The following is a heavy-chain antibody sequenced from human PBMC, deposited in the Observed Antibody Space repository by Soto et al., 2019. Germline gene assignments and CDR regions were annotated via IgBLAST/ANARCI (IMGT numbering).Heavy chain of an antibody. CDR1: GYKVSTWHNFTSYW. J-gene: IGHJ4*02. CDR3: ARPAEVSIAGALDH. Sequence: PGESLKISCMGSGYKVSTWHNFTSYWIAWVRQMPGEGLEWMGIIYPGDSDTRYSPSFQGQVTISADKSINSVYLQWSSLKASDTATYYCARPAEVSIAGALDHWGQGTPVTVSS. CDR2: IYPGDSDT. V-gene: IGHV5-51*01. D-gene: IGHD1-26*01.